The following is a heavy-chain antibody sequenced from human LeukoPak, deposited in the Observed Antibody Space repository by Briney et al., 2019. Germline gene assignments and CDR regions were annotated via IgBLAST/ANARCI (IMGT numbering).Heavy chain of an antibody. CDR2: IYYSGST. CDR3: ARYSGSQNGFDP. V-gene: IGHV4-30-4*08. D-gene: IGHD2-15*01. J-gene: IGHJ5*02. Sequence: SQTLSLTCTVSGGSISSGDYYWSWIRQPPGKGLEWIGYIYYSGSTYYNPSLESRVTISVDTSKNQFSLKLSSVTAADTAVYYCARYSGSQNGFDPWGQGTLVTVSS. CDR1: GGSISSGDYY.